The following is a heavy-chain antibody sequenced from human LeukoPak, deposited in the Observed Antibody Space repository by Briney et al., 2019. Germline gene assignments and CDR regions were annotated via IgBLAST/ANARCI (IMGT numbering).Heavy chain of an antibody. D-gene: IGHD3-10*01. J-gene: IGHJ4*02. Sequence: GGSLRLSCAASGFTFSSYSMNWVRQAPGKGLEWVSSISSSSSYIYYADSVKGRFTISRDNAKNSLYLQMNSLRAEDTAVYYCAREDLYGSGSYYSPGTYAIDYWGQGTLVTVSS. V-gene: IGHV3-21*01. CDR2: ISSSSSYI. CDR3: AREDLYGSGSYYSPGTYAIDY. CDR1: GFTFSSYS.